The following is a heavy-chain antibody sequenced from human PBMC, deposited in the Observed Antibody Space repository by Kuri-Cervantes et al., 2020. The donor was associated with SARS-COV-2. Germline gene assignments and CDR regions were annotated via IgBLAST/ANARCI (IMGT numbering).Heavy chain of an antibody. Sequence: SVKVSCKASGGTFSSYAISWVRQAPGQGREWMGGIIPIFGTANYAQKFQGRVTITTDESTSTTYMELSSLRSEDTAVYYCARVRGYSYGYRGDYYMDVWGKGTTVTVSS. CDR2: IIPIFGTA. V-gene: IGHV1-69*05. CDR1: GGTFSSYA. D-gene: IGHD5-18*01. CDR3: ARVRGYSYGYRGDYYMDV. J-gene: IGHJ6*03.